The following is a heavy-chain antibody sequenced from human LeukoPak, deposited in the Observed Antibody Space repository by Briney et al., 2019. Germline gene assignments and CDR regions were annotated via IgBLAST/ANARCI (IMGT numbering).Heavy chain of an antibody. V-gene: IGHV4-34*01. J-gene: IGHJ6*04. CDR3: AREYGSGSYYIGYYYYYGMDV. D-gene: IGHD3-10*01. CDR1: GGSFSGYY. CDR2: INHSGST. Sequence: PSETLSLTYAVYGGSFSGYYWSWIRQPPGKGLEWIGEINHSGSTNYNPSLKSRVTISVDTSKNQFSLKLSSVTAADTAVYYCAREYGSGSYYIGYYYYYGMDVWGKGTTVTVSS.